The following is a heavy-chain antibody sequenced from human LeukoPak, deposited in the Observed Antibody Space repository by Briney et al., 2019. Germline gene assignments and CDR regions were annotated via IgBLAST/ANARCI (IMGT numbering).Heavy chain of an antibody. J-gene: IGHJ4*02. V-gene: IGHV4-34*01. D-gene: IGHD5-18*01. CDR1: GGSFSGYY. Sequence: SETLSLTCAVYGGSFSGYYWSWIRQPPGKGLEWIGEINHSGGTNYNPSLKSRVTISVDTSKNQFSLKLSSVTAADTAVYYCARVGYGTRGSSYWGQGTLVTVSS. CDR3: ARVGYGTRGSSY. CDR2: INHSGGT.